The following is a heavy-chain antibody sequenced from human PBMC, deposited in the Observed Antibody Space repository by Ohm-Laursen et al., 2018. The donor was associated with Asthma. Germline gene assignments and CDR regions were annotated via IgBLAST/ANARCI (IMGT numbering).Heavy chain of an antibody. CDR2: ISYDGSKK. CDR1: GFTFSTYG. Sequence: SLRLSCSASGFTFSTYGMHWVRQAPGKGLEWVAVISYDGSKKYYADSVKGRFTISRDNSKNTLYLQMNSLRPDDTAVYYCAKDDSSAWTHFGYWGQGTLVTVSS. D-gene: IGHD6-19*01. J-gene: IGHJ4*02. V-gene: IGHV3-30*18. CDR3: AKDDSSAWTHFGY.